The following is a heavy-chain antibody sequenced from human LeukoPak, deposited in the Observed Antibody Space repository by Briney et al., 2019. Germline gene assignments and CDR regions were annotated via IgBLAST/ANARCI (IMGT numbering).Heavy chain of an antibody. CDR1: GGSISSGSYY. Sequence: SETLSLTCTVSGGSISSGSYYWSWIQQPPGKGLEWIGYIYYSGSTNYNPSLKSRVTISVDTSKNQFSLKLSSVTAADTAVYYCAKEVGAETWGQGTLVTVS. CDR2: IYYSGST. CDR3: AKEVGAET. D-gene: IGHD1-26*01. V-gene: IGHV4-61*01. J-gene: IGHJ5*02.